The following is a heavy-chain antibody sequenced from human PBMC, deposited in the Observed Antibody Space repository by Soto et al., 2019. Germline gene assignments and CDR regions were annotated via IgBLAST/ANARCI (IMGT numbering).Heavy chain of an antibody. CDR3: ARQQSTDYVWGSYTNWFDP. Sequence: PSETLSLTCTVSGGSISSSSYYWGWLRQPPGKGLEWIGSIYYSGSTYYNPSLKSRVTISVETSKNQFTLKLSSVTAADTAVYYCARQQSTDYVWGSYTNWFDPWGQGTRFTVS. D-gene: IGHD3-16*01. CDR1: GGSISSSSYY. V-gene: IGHV4-39*01. CDR2: IYYSGST. J-gene: IGHJ5*02.